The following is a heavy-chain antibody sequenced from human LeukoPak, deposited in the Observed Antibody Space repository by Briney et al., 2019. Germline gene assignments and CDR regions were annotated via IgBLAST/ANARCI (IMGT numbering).Heavy chain of an antibody. Sequence: TGGSLRLSCAASGFTVSSNYMSWVRQAPGKGLEWVSVIYSGGSTYYADSVKGRFTISRANSKNTLYLQMNSLRAEDTAVYHCPREEEYSYGAYFDYGAQGTLATVS. CDR1: GFTVSSNY. D-gene: IGHD5-18*01. CDR2: IYSGGST. J-gene: IGHJ4*02. V-gene: IGHV3-53*01. CDR3: PREEEYSYGAYFDY.